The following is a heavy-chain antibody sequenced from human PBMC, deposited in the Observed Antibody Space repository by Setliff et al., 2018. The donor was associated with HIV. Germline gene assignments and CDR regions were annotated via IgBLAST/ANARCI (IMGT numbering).Heavy chain of an antibody. CDR1: GYTFTNYG. CDR3: ARDSGGINVLLWFGELLSTEYYYGLDV. J-gene: IGHJ6*02. Sequence: ASVKVSCKASGYTFTNYGISWVRQAPGQGLEWLGWISAYNGNTNYVQKLQGRVTMTTDTSTDTAYMELRSLRSDDTAVYYGARDSGGINVLLWFGELLSTEYYYGLDVWGQGTTVTVSS. CDR2: ISAYNGNT. D-gene: IGHD3-10*01. V-gene: IGHV1-18*01.